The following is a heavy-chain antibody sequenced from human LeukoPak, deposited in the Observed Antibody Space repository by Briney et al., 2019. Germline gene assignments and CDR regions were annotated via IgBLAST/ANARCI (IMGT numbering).Heavy chain of an antibody. CDR3: ANQFPQYSSSWYESYYFDY. CDR1: GFPFSSYA. Sequence: PGGSLRLSCAASGFPFSSYAMSWVRQAPGKGLEWVSAISGSGGSTYYADSVKGRFTISRDNSKNTLYLQMNSLRAEDTAVYYCANQFPQYSSSWYESYYFDYWGQGTLVTVSS. CDR2: ISGSGGST. J-gene: IGHJ4*02. V-gene: IGHV3-23*01. D-gene: IGHD6-13*01.